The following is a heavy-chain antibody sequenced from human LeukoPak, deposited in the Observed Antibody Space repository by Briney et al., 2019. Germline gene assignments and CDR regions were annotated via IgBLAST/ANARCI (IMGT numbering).Heavy chain of an antibody. CDR2: IKSKPDGGTT. V-gene: IGHV3-15*01. CDR3: TTDLVSGYYY. CDR1: GLTFRNAW. D-gene: IGHD3-3*01. Sequence: GGSLRLSCAASGLTFRNAWMSWVRQAPGKGLEWVGRIKSKPDGGTTDYAAPVKGRFTISRDDSKNTLYLQMSSLKTEDTAVYYCTTDLVSGYYYWGQGTLVTVSS. J-gene: IGHJ4*02.